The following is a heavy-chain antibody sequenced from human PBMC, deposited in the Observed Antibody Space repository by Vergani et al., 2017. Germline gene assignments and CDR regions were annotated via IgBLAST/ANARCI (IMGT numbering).Heavy chain of an antibody. CDR3: ARGYISSSGYSSSWYEVGDAFDI. CDR2: IWYDGSNK. Sequence: QVQLVESGGGVVQPGRSLRLSCAASGFTFSSYGMHWVRQAPGKGLEWVAVIWYDGSNKYYADSVKGRFTISRDNSKNTLYLQMNSLRAEDTAVYYCARGYISSSGYSSSWYEVGDAFDIWGQGTMVTVSS. V-gene: IGHV3-33*01. D-gene: IGHD6-13*01. J-gene: IGHJ3*02. CDR1: GFTFSSYG.